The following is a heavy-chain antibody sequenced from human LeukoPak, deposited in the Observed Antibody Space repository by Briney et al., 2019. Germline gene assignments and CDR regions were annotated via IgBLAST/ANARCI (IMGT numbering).Heavy chain of an antibody. V-gene: IGHV4-31*03. CDR1: GASISSGGYY. D-gene: IGHD5-12*01. Sequence: SQTLSLTCTVSGASISSGGYYWSWIRQHPGKGLEWIGYIYDSGSTYYNPSLNSRVTILVDTSKNQCSLKMSSVTAADTAVYYCARGGGGYSGYYYRNMYNWFDPWGQGTLVTVSS. CDR3: ARGGGGYSGYYYRNMYNWFDP. J-gene: IGHJ5*02. CDR2: IYDSGST.